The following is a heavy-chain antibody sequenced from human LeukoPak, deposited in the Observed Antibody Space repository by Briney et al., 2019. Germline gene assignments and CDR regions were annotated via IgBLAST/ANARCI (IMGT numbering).Heavy chain of an antibody. V-gene: IGHV4-38-2*02. CDR2: FYHGGST. Sequence: SETLSLTCTVSGYSISTGYYWDWIRQPPGKGLEWIGTFYHGGSTNYNPSLKSRVTISVDTSKNQFSLKLSSVTAADTAVYYCARTELRYFGFGYWGQGTLVTVSS. CDR3: ARTELRYFGFGY. D-gene: IGHD3-9*01. J-gene: IGHJ4*02. CDR1: GYSISTGYY.